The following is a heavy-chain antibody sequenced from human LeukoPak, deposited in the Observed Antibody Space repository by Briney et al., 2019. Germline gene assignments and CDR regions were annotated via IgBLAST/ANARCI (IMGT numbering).Heavy chain of an antibody. Sequence: PRGSLRLSCAASGFTFSSYSMNWVRQAPGKGLEWISYISSSSGTIYYADSVKGRFTISRDNAKNSLYLQMSSLRAEDTAVYYCARRGEETPPYYSDYWGQGTLVTVSS. J-gene: IGHJ4*02. CDR2: ISSSSGTI. CDR3: ARRGEETPPYYSDY. CDR1: GFTFSSYS. V-gene: IGHV3-48*01.